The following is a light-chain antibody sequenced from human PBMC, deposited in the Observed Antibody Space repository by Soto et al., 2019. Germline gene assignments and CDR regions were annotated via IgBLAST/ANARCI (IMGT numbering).Light chain of an antibody. CDR1: ETIATY. CDR3: QHSYSVPFT. V-gene: IGKV1-39*01. Sequence: DIQMTQSPSSLSASVGDRVTISCRASETIATYLNWYQQKPGRVPEVLIYGASRLQRGVPSRFTGSGYGINFTLTISSLQPEDFATYYCQHSYSVPFTFGPGTKVDIK. CDR2: GAS. J-gene: IGKJ3*01.